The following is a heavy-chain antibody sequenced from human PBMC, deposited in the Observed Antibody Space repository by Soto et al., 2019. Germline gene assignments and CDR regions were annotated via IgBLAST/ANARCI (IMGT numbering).Heavy chain of an antibody. Sequence: GESLKISCTASGYSFTTHWIGWVRQIPGKGLEWMGIIFPGDSDTRYSPSSQGQVTSSADRSISTAYLQWSSLKASDTAMYYCARHPQTSNWKYFDYWGQGTRVAVSS. CDR1: GYSFTTHW. V-gene: IGHV5-51*01. CDR2: IFPGDSDT. CDR3: ARHPQTSNWKYFDY. J-gene: IGHJ4*02. D-gene: IGHD1-20*01.